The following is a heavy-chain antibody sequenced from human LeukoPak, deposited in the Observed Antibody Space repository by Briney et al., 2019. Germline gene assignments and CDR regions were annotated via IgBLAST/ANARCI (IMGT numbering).Heavy chain of an antibody. V-gene: IGHV1-18*01. CDR1: GYTFTSYG. J-gene: IGHJ5*02. Sequence: ASVKVSCKASGYTFTSYGISWVRQAPGQGLEWMGWISAYNGNTNYAQKLQGRVTMTTDTSTSTAYMELRSLRSDDTAVYYRARVWFGESPYNWFDPWGQGTLVTVSS. D-gene: IGHD3-10*01. CDR3: ARVWFGESPYNWFDP. CDR2: ISAYNGNT.